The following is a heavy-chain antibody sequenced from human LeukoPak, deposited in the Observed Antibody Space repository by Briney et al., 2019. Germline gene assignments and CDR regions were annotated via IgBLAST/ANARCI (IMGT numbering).Heavy chain of an antibody. J-gene: IGHJ3*02. D-gene: IGHD3-22*01. Sequence: ETLSLTCTVSGGSISSTSYYWGWVRQPPGKGLEWVANIKQDGSEKYFVDSVKGRFTISRDNAKNSLYLQMNSLRAEDTAVYYCARVRSSYYYESSGYYHYDAFDIWGQGTMVTVSS. CDR2: IKQDGSEK. CDR3: ARVRSSYYYESSGYYHYDAFDI. V-gene: IGHV3-7*01. CDR1: GGSISSTSYY.